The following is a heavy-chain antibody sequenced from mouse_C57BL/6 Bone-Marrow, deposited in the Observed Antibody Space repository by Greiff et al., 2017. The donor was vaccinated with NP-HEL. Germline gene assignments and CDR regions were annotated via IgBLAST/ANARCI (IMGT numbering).Heavy chain of an antibody. CDR2: INPDSSTI. CDR1: GIDFSRYW. J-gene: IGHJ3*01. Sequence: EVKLLESGGGLVQPGGSLKLSCAASGIDFSRYWMSWVRRAPGKGLEWIGEINPDSSTINYAPSLKDKFIISRDNAKNTLYLQMSKVRSEDTALYYCARSYGSSYTAWFAYWGQGTLVTVSA. CDR3: ARSYGSSYTAWFAY. V-gene: IGHV4-1*01. D-gene: IGHD1-1*01.